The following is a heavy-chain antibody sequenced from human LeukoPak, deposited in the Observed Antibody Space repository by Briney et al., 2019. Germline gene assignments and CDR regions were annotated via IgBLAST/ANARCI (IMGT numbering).Heavy chain of an antibody. J-gene: IGHJ4*02. CDR1: GFTFSSYG. V-gene: IGHV3-30*02. CDR2: IRYDGSNK. D-gene: IGHD6-19*01. Sequence: GGSLRLSCAASGFTFSSYGIHWVRQAPGKGLEWVAFIRYDGSNKYYTDSVKGRFTISRDNSKNTLYLQMNSLRAEDTAVYYCAISSSGWSYFDYWGQGTLVTVSS. CDR3: AISSSGWSYFDY.